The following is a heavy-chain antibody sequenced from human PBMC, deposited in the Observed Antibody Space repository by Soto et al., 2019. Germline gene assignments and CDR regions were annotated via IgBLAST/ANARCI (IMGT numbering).Heavy chain of an antibody. V-gene: IGHV1-69*06. J-gene: IGHJ6*02. CDR3: ARAAGRPYYFYGMDV. Sequence: QEQLVQSGPEVKKPGSSVTVSCKASAGTFNNYAICWVRKAPGQGLEWMGGTIPLFSTSSYAQRFQGRVTITADKSTSTVYMEMSNLKSEDTALYYCARAAGRPYYFYGMDVWGQGTMVTVSS. CDR1: AGTFNNYA. CDR2: TIPLFSTS. D-gene: IGHD3-10*01.